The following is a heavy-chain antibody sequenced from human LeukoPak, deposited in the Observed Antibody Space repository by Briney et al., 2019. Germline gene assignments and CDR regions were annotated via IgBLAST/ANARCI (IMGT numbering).Heavy chain of an antibody. CDR1: GGTFSSYA. CDR3: AGAHPRQYYYDSSGYSTKYYYYYMDV. Sequence: SVKVSCKASGGTFSSYAISWVRQAPGQGLEWMGGIVPIFGTANYAQKFQGRVTITTDESTSTAYMELSSLRSEDTAVYYCAGAHPRQYYYDSSGYSTKYYYYYMDVWGKGTTVTVSS. V-gene: IGHV1-69*05. CDR2: IVPIFGTA. D-gene: IGHD3-22*01. J-gene: IGHJ6*03.